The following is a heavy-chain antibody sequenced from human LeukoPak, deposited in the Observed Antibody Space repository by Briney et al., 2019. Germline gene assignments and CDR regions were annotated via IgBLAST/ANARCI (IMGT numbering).Heavy chain of an antibody. CDR1: GFTFSSYG. D-gene: IGHD3-10*01. CDR3: AKDCGSGPRKTGKTDY. Sequence: GGTLRLSCAASGFTFSSYGMSWVRQAPGKGLEWVSSISTSSSYIYYADSVKGRFTISRDNAKSSLYLQMNSLRAEDTALYYCAKDCGSGPRKTGKTDYWGQGTLVTVSS. CDR2: ISTSSSYI. J-gene: IGHJ4*02. V-gene: IGHV3-21*04.